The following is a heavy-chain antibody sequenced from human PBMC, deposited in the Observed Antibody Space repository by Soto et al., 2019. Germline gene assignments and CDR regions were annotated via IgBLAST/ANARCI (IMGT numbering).Heavy chain of an antibody. J-gene: IGHJ5*02. CDR3: ARDRLSWDYGSGSYSGFDP. D-gene: IGHD3-10*01. CDR2: IYYSGST. CDR1: GGSISSYY. Sequence: SETLSLTCTVSGGSISSYYWSWIRQPPGKGLEWIGYIYYSGSTNYNPSLKSRVTISVDTSKNQFSLKLSSVTAADTAVYYCARDRLSWDYGSGSYSGFDPWGQGTLVTVSS. V-gene: IGHV4-59*01.